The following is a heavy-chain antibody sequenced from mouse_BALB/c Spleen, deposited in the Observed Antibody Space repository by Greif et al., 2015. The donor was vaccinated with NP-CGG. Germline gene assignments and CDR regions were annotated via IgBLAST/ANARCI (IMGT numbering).Heavy chain of an antibody. V-gene: IGHV1-14*01. CDR3: ARDSYRYDPYYYAMDY. CDR1: GYTFTSYV. J-gene: IGHJ4*01. CDR2: INPYNDGT. D-gene: IGHD2-14*01. Sequence: SGPELVKPGASVKMSCKASGYTFTSYVMHWVKQKPGQGLEWIGYINPYNDGTKYNEKFKGKATLTSVKSPSTAYMELSSLTSEDSAVYYCARDSYRYDPYYYAMDYWGQGTPVTVSS.